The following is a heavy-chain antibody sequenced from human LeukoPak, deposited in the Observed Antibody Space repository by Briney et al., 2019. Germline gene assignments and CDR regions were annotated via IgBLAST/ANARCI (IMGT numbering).Heavy chain of an antibody. CDR3: ARSQAVGSSSLNYYYMDV. V-gene: IGHV1-18*01. CDR1: GYTFPSHG. J-gene: IGHJ6*03. Sequence: ASVKVSCKASGYTFPSHGFSWVRQAPGQGLEWMGWTSANNRNTNYAQRLQGRVTMTTDTSTNTAYMELRTLRSDDTAVYYCARSQAVGSSSLNYYYMDVWGKGTTIIVSS. D-gene: IGHD2-2*01. CDR2: TSANNRNT.